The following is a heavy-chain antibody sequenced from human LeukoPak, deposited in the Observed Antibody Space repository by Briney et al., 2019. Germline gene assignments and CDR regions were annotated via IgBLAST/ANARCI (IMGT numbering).Heavy chain of an antibody. CDR2: IILTFGAA. J-gene: IGHJ6*03. V-gene: IGHV1-69*05. D-gene: IGHD3-22*01. CDR1: GGTLSSNA. CDR3: ARGHYYSSGAYWGNDYYYYMSV. Sequence: SVKVSCKASGGTLSSNAMSWVRQAPGQGLEWMGGIILTFGAANYAHKFQGRVTITTDESTSTGYMELSSLRSEDTAVYYCARGHYYSSGAYWGNDYYYYMSVWGKGTTVTVSS.